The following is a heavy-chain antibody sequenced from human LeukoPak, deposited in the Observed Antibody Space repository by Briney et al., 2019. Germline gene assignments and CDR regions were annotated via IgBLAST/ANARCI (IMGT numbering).Heavy chain of an antibody. CDR3: ASVSVWELATHTGGSFDY. CDR2: IYHTGTT. D-gene: IGHD1-26*01. Sequence: SHTLSLTCTVSGGLISRIEYYWGWVRQSPVKGLEWLGHIYHTGTTLYSPHLNNRLTISVDSSKNQFSLALNSVTAADTAVYYCASVSVWELATHTGGSFDYWGRGILVTVSS. V-gene: IGHV4-30-4*01. CDR1: GGLISRIEYY. J-gene: IGHJ4*02.